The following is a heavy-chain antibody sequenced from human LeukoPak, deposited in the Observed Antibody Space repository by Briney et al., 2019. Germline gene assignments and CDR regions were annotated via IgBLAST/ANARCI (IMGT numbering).Heavy chain of an antibody. Sequence: ASVKVSCKASGYTFTGYYMHWVRQAPGQGLEWMGWINPNSGGTNYAQKFQGRVTMTGDTSISTAYMELSRLRSDDTAVYYCARDPSYYYDSSGYHYFDYWGQGTLVTVSS. J-gene: IGHJ4*02. V-gene: IGHV1-2*02. CDR3: ARDPSYYYDSSGYHYFDY. D-gene: IGHD3-22*01. CDR1: GYTFTGYY. CDR2: INPNSGGT.